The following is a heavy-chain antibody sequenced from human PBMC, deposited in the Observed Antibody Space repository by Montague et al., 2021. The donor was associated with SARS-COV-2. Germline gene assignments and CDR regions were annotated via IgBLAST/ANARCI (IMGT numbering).Heavy chain of an antibody. D-gene: IGHD3-22*01. CDR3: ASPTYYYDSSGSDAFDI. V-gene: IGHV4-39*01. Sequence: SETLSLTCTVPGGSTSSSSYNWGWFRQPPGKGLEWIGRIYYSGSTYYNPSLKSRVTISVDTSKNQFSLKLSSVTAADTAVYYCASPTYYYDSSGSDAFDIWGQGTMVTVSS. CDR1: GGSTSSSSYN. J-gene: IGHJ3*02. CDR2: IYYSGST.